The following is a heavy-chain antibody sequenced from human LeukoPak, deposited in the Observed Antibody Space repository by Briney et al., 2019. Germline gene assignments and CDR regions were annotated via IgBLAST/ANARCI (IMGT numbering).Heavy chain of an antibody. Sequence: GESLEISCKGSGYSFTSYWIGWVRQMPGKGLEWMGIIYPDDSDTRCSPSFQGQVTISADKSISTAYLQWSSLKASDTAMYYCARLAYCSNDVCYSNYYYSMDVWGKGTTVTVSS. V-gene: IGHV5-51*01. CDR3: ARLAYCSNDVCYSNYYYSMDV. D-gene: IGHD2-8*01. CDR2: IYPDDSDT. CDR1: GYSFTSYW. J-gene: IGHJ6*03.